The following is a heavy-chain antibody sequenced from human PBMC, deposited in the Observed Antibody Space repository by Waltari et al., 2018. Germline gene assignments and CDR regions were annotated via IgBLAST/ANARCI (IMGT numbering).Heavy chain of an antibody. J-gene: IGHJ4*02. CDR1: GFTFSSYA. Sequence: QVQLVESGGGVVQPGRSLRLSCAASGFTFSSYAMHWVRQAPGKGLEWVAVISYDGSNKYYADSVKGRFTISRDNSKNTLYLQMNSLRAEDTAVYYCAGAAAAGPFDYWGQGTLVTVSS. CDR3: AGAAAAGPFDY. D-gene: IGHD6-13*01. CDR2: ISYDGSNK. V-gene: IGHV3-30-3*01.